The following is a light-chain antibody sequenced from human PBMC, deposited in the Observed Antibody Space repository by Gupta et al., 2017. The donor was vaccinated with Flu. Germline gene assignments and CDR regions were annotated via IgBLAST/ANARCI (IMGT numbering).Light chain of an antibody. CDR2: GNS. Sequence: RVTISCTGSSSNIGAGYDVHWYQQLPGTAPKLLIYGNSNRPSGVPDRFSGSKSGTSASLAITGLQAEDEADYYCQSYDSSLPWVFGGGTKLTVL. J-gene: IGLJ3*02. CDR3: QSYDSSLPWV. CDR1: SSNIGAGYD. V-gene: IGLV1-40*01.